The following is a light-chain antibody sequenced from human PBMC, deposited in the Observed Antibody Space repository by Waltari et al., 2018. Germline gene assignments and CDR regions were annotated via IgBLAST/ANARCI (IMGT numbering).Light chain of an antibody. V-gene: IGLV1-44*01. CDR1: ASNIGDNV. CDR2: RND. CDR3: ATWDDSPNGHWV. Sequence: QSVLTQPPSASGTPGQRVTISCSGRASNIGDNVVNWYQQFPGKAPKLVIYRNDQRPSGVPDRFSGSKSGTSASLAISGLQSEDEADYHCATWDDSPNGHWVFGGGTKVTVL. J-gene: IGLJ3*02.